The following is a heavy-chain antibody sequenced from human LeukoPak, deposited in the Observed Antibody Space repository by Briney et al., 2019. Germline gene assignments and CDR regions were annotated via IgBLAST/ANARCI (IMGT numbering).Heavy chain of an antibody. CDR3: VRGVGVSRFNYLDS. V-gene: IGHV3-33*01. CDR2: IWYDASNK. J-gene: IGHJ4*02. CDR1: GFTFSSFG. D-gene: IGHD6-13*01. Sequence: GGSLTLSCAASGFTFSSFGMHWVRQAPGKGLEWVAVIWYDASNKYYADSVKGRFTISRDNSKNTLYLQMNSLRDDDTAVYYCVRGVGVSRFNYLDSWGQGTLVIVSS.